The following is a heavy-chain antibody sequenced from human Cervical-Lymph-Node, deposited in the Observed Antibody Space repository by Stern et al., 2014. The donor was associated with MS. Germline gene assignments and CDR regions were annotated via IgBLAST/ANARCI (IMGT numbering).Heavy chain of an antibody. CDR1: GYTFTNNW. CDR2: IYPPDSNN. D-gene: IGHD2-2*02. J-gene: IGHJ4*02. V-gene: IGHV5-51*01. Sequence: VQLVQSGAEVKKPGESLKISCKGSGYTFTNNWIAWVRQMPGKGLECMGIIYPPDSNNRYSQSFQGPLTISVDQVSNTAYLQWSSLTASDSAMYYCARQGCGSTSCHSIDYWGQGTLITVSS. CDR3: ARQGCGSTSCHSIDY.